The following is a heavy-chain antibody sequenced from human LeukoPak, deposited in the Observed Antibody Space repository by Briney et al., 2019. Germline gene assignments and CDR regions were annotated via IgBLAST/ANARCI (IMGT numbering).Heavy chain of an antibody. Sequence: GGSLRLSYEASGFPFRSYAMSWVRQAPGKGLEWVATISGSGDSTFFADSVKGRFTISRDNSKNRLYLQMSSLRAEDTAVYYCGGRFCSGTSCLAAFDYWGQGSLVTVSS. CDR2: ISGSGDST. J-gene: IGHJ4*02. V-gene: IGHV3-23*01. D-gene: IGHD2-2*01. CDR3: GGRFCSGTSCLAAFDY. CDR1: GFPFRSYA.